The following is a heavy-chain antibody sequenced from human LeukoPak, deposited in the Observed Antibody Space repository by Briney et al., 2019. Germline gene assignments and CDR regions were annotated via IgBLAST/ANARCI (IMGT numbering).Heavy chain of an antibody. D-gene: IGHD3-10*01. CDR3: AKLLVGLYFDY. CDR2: IKQDGSEK. V-gene: IGHV3-7*05. CDR1: GFSFSTYW. Sequence: GGSLRLSCAASGFSFSTYWMSWVRQAPGKGLEWVANIKQDGSEKYYVDSVKGRFTISRDNSKNTLYLQMNSLRAEDTAVYYCAKLLVGLYFDYWGQGTLVTVSS. J-gene: IGHJ4*02.